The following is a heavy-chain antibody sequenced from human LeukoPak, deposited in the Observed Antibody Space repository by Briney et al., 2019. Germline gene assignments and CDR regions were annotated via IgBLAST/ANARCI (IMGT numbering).Heavy chain of an antibody. CDR2: ISPYNGNT. D-gene: IGHD3-22*01. Sequence: ASVKVSCKASGYTFTSYGISWVRQAPGQGLEWMGWISPYNGNTNYAQKLQGRVTMTTDTSTSTAYMELRSLRSDDTAVYYCARGDTMIVEEYFQHWGQGTLVTVSS. CDR3: ARGDTMIVEEYFQH. V-gene: IGHV1-18*01. J-gene: IGHJ1*01. CDR1: GYTFTSYG.